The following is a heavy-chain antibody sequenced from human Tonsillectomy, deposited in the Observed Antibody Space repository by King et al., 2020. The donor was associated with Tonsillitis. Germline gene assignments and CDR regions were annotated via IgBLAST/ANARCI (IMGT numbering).Heavy chain of an antibody. CDR1: GFTFSSYA. J-gene: IGHJ6*02. V-gene: IGHV3-30-3*01. D-gene: IGHD3-3*01. CDR3: ASEGLRLLEGYYYGMDV. Sequence: VQLVESGGGVVQPGRSLRLSCAASGFTFSSYAMHWVRQAPGKGLEWVAVISYDGSNKYYADSVKGRFTISRDNSKKTLYLQMNSLRAEDTAVYYCASEGLRLLEGYYYGMDVWGQGTTVTVSS. CDR2: ISYDGSNK.